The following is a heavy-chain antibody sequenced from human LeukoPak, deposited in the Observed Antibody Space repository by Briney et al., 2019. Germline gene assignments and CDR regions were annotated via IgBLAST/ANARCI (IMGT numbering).Heavy chain of an antibody. D-gene: IGHD3-3*01. CDR3: ARGLYYDFWSGYNWFDP. Sequence: SQTLSLTCTVSGGSISSGGYYWSWIRQHPGKGLEWIGYIYYSGSTYYNPSLESRVTISVDTSKNQFSLKLSSVTAADTAVYYCARGLYYDFWSGYNWFDPWGQGTLVTVSS. CDR1: GGSISSGGYY. J-gene: IGHJ5*02. CDR2: IYYSGST. V-gene: IGHV4-31*03.